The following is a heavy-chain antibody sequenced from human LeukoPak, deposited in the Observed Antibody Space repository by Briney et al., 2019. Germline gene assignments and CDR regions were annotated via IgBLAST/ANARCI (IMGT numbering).Heavy chain of an antibody. J-gene: IGHJ3*02. CDR2: IYYSGST. CDR1: GGSISSYY. CDR3: ARDRGIAAAADAFDI. V-gene: IGHV4-59*12. Sequence: SETLSLTCTVSGGSISSYYWSWIRQPPGKGLEWIGYIYYSGSTNYNPSLKSRVTISVDTSKNQFSLKLNSVTAADTAVYCCARDRGIAAAADAFDIWGQGTMVTVSS. D-gene: IGHD6-13*01.